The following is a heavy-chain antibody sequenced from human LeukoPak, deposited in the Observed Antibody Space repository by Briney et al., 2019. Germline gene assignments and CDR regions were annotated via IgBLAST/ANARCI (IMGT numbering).Heavy chain of an antibody. CDR3: ASHNYYYGSGSLDY. D-gene: IGHD3-10*01. CDR1: GGSISSGGYS. V-gene: IGHV4-30-2*01. CDR2: IYHSGST. J-gene: IGHJ4*02. Sequence: SQTLSLTCAVSGGSISSGGYSWSWIRQPPGKGLEWIGYIYHSGSTYYNPSLKSRVTISVDRSKNQFSLKLSSVTAADTAVYYCASHNYYYGSGSLDYWGQGTLVTVSS.